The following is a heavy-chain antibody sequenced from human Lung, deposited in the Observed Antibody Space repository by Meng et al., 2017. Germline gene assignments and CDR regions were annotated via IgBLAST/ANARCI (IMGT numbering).Heavy chain of an antibody. Sequence: VLGGGEVNKPGGLFKFSVKPSGTHFPDSRLPWVRRAPGQGLEWMGRIDPKGGDTHYAQRFQGRVTMTGDTSISTAYMELSGLRSDDTAMYYCARDEDISAAGKLFGDYWGQGTLVTVSS. CDR2: IDPKGGDT. D-gene: IGHD6-13*01. CDR1: GTHFPDSR. CDR3: ARDEDISAAGKLFGDY. J-gene: IGHJ4*02. V-gene: IGHV1-2*06.